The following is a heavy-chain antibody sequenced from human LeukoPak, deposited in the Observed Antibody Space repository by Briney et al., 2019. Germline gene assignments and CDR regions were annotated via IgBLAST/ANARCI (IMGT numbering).Heavy chain of an antibody. D-gene: IGHD3-10*01. CDR3: AGGSTMIRGAADY. V-gene: IGHV4-39*07. Sequence: SETLSLTCTVSGGSISSSSYYWGWIRQPPGKGLEWIGSIYYSGSTYYNPSLKSRVTISVDTSKNQFSLKLSSVTAADTAVYYCAGGSTMIRGAADYWGQGTLVTVSS. J-gene: IGHJ4*02. CDR2: IYYSGST. CDR1: GGSISSSSYY.